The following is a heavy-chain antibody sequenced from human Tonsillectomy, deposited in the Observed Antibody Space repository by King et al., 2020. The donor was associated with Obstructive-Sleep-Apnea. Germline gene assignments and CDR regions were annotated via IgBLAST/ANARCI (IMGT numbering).Heavy chain of an antibody. J-gene: IGHJ4*02. Sequence: QLQESGPGLVKPSETLSFTCNVSVGSISSSRYYCGWNSQPPGKGLEGIGSIYYSGSTSYNPSLKSRVTISVEQSKNQFSLKPGSVTAADTAVYYCARTYSNYEMIFDYWGQGTLVTVSS. V-gene: IGHV4-39*07. CDR3: ARTYSNYEMIFDY. D-gene: IGHD4-11*01. CDR2: IYYSGST. CDR1: VGSISSSRYY.